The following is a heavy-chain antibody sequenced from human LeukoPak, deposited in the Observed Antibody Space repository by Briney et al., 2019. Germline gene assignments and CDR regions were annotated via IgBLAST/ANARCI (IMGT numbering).Heavy chain of an antibody. V-gene: IGHV4-59*01. D-gene: IGHD3-9*01. CDR2: IYYSVYYTGST. CDR1: GGSINSYY. CDR3: ARGRIFFDV. J-gene: IGHJ3*01. Sequence: PSETLSLTCIVSGGSINSYYWSWIRQPPGKGLEWIGYIYYSVYYTGSTNYNPSLKSRVTVSVDTSKNQFSLKLSSVTVADTAVYYCARGRIFFDVWGQETLVPVSS.